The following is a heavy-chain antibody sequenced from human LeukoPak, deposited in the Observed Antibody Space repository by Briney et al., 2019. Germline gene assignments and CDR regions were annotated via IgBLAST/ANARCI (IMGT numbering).Heavy chain of an antibody. CDR2: IYPRDGST. V-gene: IGHV1-46*01. J-gene: IGHJ4*02. CDR1: GYTFTINY. CDR3: ARDQEGFDY. Sequence: ASVDVSCKASGYTFTINYIHWVRQAPGQGLEWMGMIYPRDGSTSYAQKFQGRVTVTRDTSTSTVHMELSGLRSEDTAVYYCARDQEGFDYWGQGTLVTVSS.